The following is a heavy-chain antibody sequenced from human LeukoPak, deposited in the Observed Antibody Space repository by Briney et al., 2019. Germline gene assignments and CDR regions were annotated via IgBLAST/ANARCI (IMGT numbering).Heavy chain of an antibody. CDR2: IYYSEST. D-gene: IGHD1-26*01. V-gene: IGHV4-30-4*08. J-gene: IGHJ5*02. Sequence: SQTLSLTCTVSGGSISSSDYYWSWIRQPPGKGREWFGYIYYSESTYYNPSHQRLFTISVDTSKHQFSLKLSSVTAADTAVYYCARVAWDGGWFDPWGQGTLVTVSS. CDR3: ARVAWDGGWFDP. CDR1: GGSISSSDYY.